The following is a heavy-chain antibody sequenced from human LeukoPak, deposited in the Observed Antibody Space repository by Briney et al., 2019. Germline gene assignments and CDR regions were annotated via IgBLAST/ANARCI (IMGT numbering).Heavy chain of an antibody. CDR1: GFTFSSYG. V-gene: IGHV3-30*02. D-gene: IGHD3-10*01. CDR3: AKDSAFYYIDV. CDR2: IQYDGSNQ. Sequence: GGSLRLSCAASGFTFSSYGMHWVRQAPGKGLEWEAYIQYDGSNQQYADSVKGRFSISRDNSKNILYLQMNSLRAEDTAVYYCAKDSAFYYIDVWGKGTTVIISS. J-gene: IGHJ6*03.